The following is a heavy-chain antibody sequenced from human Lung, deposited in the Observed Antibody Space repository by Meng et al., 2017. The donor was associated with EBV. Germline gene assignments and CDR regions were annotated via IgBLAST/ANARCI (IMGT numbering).Heavy chain of an antibody. CDR1: GYTFTHHG. CDR2: ISCYNGDT. J-gene: IGHJ4*02. Sequence: QLQLMQSGAEVKKPGASVRVSFKASGYTFTHHGISWIRQAPGQGLEWMGWISCYNGDTNYAQKFQGRVTMTTDTSTSTAYMDLRSLRSDDTAVYYCARDPSNTSGRYAYFDYWGQGTLVTVSS. CDR3: ARDPSNTSGRYAYFDY. D-gene: IGHD6-19*01. V-gene: IGHV1-18*01.